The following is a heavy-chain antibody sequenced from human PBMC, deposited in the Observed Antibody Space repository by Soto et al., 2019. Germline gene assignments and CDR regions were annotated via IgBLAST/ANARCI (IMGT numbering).Heavy chain of an antibody. D-gene: IGHD1-26*01. CDR3: VRLYSGKPLPAY. Sequence: GSLRLSCAAFGLTLSTSSMNWVRQAPGKGLEWVSCIRRHSSITAYADSVKGRFTISRDNAKNTLYLQMISLRADDTAVYYCVRLYSGKPLPAYWGQGALVTVSS. CDR1: GLTLSTSS. CDR2: IRRHSSIT. V-gene: IGHV3-48*04. J-gene: IGHJ4*02.